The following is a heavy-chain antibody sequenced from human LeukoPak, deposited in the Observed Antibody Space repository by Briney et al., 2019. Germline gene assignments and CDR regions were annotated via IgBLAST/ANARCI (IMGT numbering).Heavy chain of an antibody. J-gene: IGHJ6*03. V-gene: IGHV3-53*01. D-gene: IGHD1-26*01. CDR3: ARDSIVGATVPYYYYMDV. CDR1: GFTFSNYW. CDR2: IYNGGST. Sequence: GGSLRLSCAASGFTFSNYWMIWVRQAPGKGLEWVSVIYNGGSTYYADSVKGRFTISRDNSKNTLYLQMNSLRAEDTAVYYCARDSIVGATVPYYYYMDVWGKGTTVTISS.